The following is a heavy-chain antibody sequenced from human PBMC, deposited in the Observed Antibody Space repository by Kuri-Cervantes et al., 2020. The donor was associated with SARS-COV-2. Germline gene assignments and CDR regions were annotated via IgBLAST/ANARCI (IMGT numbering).Heavy chain of an antibody. D-gene: IGHD1-26*01. J-gene: IGHJ6*03. CDR3: ATHSGSYPYYYYYYMDV. CDR2: IYTSGST. Sequence: SETLSLTCAVYGGSFSGYYWSWIRQPAGKGLEWIGYIYTSGSTNYNPSLKSRVTISVDTSKNQFSLKLSSVTVADTAVYYCATHSGSYPYYYYYYMDVWGKGTTVTVSS. V-gene: IGHV4-4*09. CDR1: GGSFSGYY.